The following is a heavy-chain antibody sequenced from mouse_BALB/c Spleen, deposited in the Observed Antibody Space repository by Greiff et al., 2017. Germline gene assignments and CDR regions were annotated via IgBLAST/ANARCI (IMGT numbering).Heavy chain of an antibody. CDR1: GDSITSGY. Sequence: EVQLQQSGPSLVKPSQTLSLTCSVTGDSITSGYWNWIRKFPGNKLEYMGYISYSGSTYYNPSLKSRISITRDTSKNQYYLQLNSVTTEDTATYYCARYKPYYDYDEDAMDYWGQGTSVTVSS. J-gene: IGHJ4*01. CDR3: ARYKPYYDYDEDAMDY. D-gene: IGHD2-4*01. CDR2: ISYSGST. V-gene: IGHV3-8*02.